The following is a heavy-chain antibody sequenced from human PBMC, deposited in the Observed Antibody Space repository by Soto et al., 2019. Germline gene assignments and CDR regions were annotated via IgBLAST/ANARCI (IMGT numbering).Heavy chain of an antibody. CDR2: IYYSGST. V-gene: IGHV4-59*01. CDR1: GGSISSYY. D-gene: IGHD4-17*01. Sequence: SETLSLTCTVSGGSISSYYWSWIRQPPGKGLEWIGYIYYSGSTNYNPSLRSRVTISVDTSKNQFSLKLSSVTAADTAVYYCARDDGDSLDYWGQGTLVTVS. J-gene: IGHJ4*02. CDR3: ARDDGDSLDY.